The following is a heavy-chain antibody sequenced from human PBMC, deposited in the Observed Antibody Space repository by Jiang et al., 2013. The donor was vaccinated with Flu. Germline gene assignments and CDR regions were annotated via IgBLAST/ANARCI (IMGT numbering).Heavy chain of an antibody. V-gene: IGHV3-23*01. CDR2: IGGSGYTT. J-gene: IGHJ4*02. Sequence: VQLLESGGGLVQPGGSLRLSCAASGFTFSNFAMSWVRQAPGKGPEWVSAIGGSGYTTYYADSVKGRFTISRDNSQNTVYLQMNSLRAEDTAVYYCVKVKPGSYGGQIEYWGQGTLVTVSS. CDR3: VKVKPGSYGGQIEY. CDR1: GFTFSNFA. D-gene: IGHD5-18*01.